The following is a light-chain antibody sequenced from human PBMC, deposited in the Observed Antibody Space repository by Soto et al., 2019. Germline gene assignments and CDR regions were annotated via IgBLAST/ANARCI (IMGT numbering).Light chain of an antibody. CDR1: QSVGSS. J-gene: IGKJ3*01. Sequence: EIVLTQSPDTLSLSPGERATLSCRASQSVGSSLAWYQQQPDQAPRLLLYDTSSRATGIPARFSGSGSGPDSNLTLSSLEPEDLAAYYCQHRSNWPPQVTFGPGTKVDIK. CDR3: QHRSNWPPQVT. V-gene: IGKV3-11*01. CDR2: DTS.